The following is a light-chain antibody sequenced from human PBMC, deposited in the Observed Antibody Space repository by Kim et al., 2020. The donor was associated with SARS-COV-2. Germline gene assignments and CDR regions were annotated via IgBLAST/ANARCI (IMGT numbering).Light chain of an antibody. V-gene: IGLV3-1*01. CDR1: KLGDKY. CDR2: QDS. J-gene: IGLJ2*01. CDR3: QVWDSSVV. Sequence: SYELTQPPSVSVSPGQTASITCSGDKLGDKYACWYQQKPGQSPVLVIYQDSKRPSGIPERFSGSNSGNTATLTISGTQAMDEADYYCQVWDSSVVFGRGTKLTVL.